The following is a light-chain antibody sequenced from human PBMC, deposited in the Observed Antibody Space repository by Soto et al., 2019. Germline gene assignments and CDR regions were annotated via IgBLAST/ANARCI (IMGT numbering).Light chain of an antibody. CDR3: QKFSAVPT. V-gene: IGKV1-27*01. J-gene: IGKJ4*01. Sequence: DIPMTQSPSSLSASVGDRVTITCRASQAIYNYLAWYQQKPGKVPTLLISAASTLQSGVPSRFSGSGSGTDFTLTISSLQSEDVATYYCQKFSAVPTFGGGTKVEI. CDR1: QAIYNY. CDR2: AAS.